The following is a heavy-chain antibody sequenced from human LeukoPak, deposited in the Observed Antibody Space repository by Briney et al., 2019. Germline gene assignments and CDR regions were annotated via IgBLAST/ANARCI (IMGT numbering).Heavy chain of an antibody. Sequence: PGGSLRLSCEASGITFSTSDMHWVRQAPGKGLEWVSVIGTAGDTYYAASVKDRFTISRENAKNSLYLQMNSLRAGDTAVYYCARGSVRVGMDVWGQGTTVTVSS. CDR3: ARGSVRVGMDV. CDR1: GITFSTSD. V-gene: IGHV3-13*01. CDR2: IGTAGDT. J-gene: IGHJ6*02. D-gene: IGHD6-13*01.